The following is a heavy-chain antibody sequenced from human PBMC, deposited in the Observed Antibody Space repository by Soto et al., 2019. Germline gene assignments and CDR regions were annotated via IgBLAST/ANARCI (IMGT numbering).Heavy chain of an antibody. J-gene: IGHJ5*02. CDR1: AGSISSGDYY. Sequence: SETLSLTCTVSAGSISSGDYYWTWIRHPPGKGLEWIGYIYYSGSTYYNPSLKSRVTISVATSKNQFSLKLSSVTAADTAVYYCARTYYYYGSGYGLYNWFDPLGQGDLVTVSS. V-gene: IGHV4-30-4*01. CDR3: ARTYYYYGSGYGLYNWFDP. D-gene: IGHD3-22*01. CDR2: IYYSGST.